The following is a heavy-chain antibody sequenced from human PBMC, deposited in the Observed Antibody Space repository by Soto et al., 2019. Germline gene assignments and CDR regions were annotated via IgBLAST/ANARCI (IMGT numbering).Heavy chain of an antibody. V-gene: IGHV4-59*01. CDR1: GGSISNYY. D-gene: IGHD5-18*01. J-gene: IGHJ4*02. CDR2: IYYSGST. CDR3: ARGRGDTAMAWYY. Sequence: QVQLQESGPGLVKPSETLSLTCTVSGGSISNYYWSWIRQPPGKGLEWIGYIYYSGSTKYNPSLKIRVTISVDTSKNQFSLKLNSVTAADTAVYYCARGRGDTAMAWYYWGQGTLVTVSS.